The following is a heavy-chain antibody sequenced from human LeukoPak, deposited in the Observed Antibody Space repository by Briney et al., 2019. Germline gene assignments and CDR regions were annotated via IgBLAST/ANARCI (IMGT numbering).Heavy chain of an antibody. CDR1: AFTFSTYA. Sequence: GESLRPSCAVSAFTFSTYAMSWVSQAPGKVLEWVSAISGSGGTTYYADPVKGRFTISRDNSENTLYLQMNSLRAEDTAVYYCAKFLEGYNYGFDYWGQGTLVTVSS. V-gene: IGHV3-23*01. CDR3: AKFLEGYNYGFDY. J-gene: IGHJ4*02. CDR2: ISGSGGTT. D-gene: IGHD5-18*01.